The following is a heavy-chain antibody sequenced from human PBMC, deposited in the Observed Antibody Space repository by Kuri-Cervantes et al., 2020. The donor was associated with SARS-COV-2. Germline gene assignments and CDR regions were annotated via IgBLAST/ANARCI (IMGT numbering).Heavy chain of an antibody. V-gene: IGHV1-18*01. D-gene: IGHD6-19*01. CDR1: GYTFTSYG. Sequence: ASVKVSCKASGYTFTSYGISWVRQAPGQGLEWMGWISTYSGNTNYAQRLQGRVTMTTDTSTSTAYIELRSLRSDDTAVFYCAKNWGASGWYPFDCWGQGILVTVSS. J-gene: IGHJ4*02. CDR3: AKNWGASGWYPFDC. CDR2: ISTYSGNT.